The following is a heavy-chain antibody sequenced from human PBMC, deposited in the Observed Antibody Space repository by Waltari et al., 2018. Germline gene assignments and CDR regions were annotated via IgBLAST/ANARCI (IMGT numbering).Heavy chain of an antibody. Sequence: QVQLQQWGAGLLKPSETLSLTCAVYGGSFSGYYWSWIRQPPGKGLEWIGEINHSGSTNYNPSLKSRVTISVDTSKNQFSLKLSSVTAADTAVYYCARRGDEYSSSFDYWGQGTLVTVSS. J-gene: IGHJ4*02. CDR1: GGSFSGYY. D-gene: IGHD6-6*01. V-gene: IGHV4-34*01. CDR3: ARRGDEYSSSFDY. CDR2: INHSGST.